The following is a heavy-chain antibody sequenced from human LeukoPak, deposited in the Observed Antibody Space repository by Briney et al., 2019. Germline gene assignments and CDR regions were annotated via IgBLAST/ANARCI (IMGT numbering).Heavy chain of an antibody. CDR2: ISYDGSNK. CDR1: GFTFRSYA. D-gene: IGHD6-13*01. CDR3: ASKPGYISSWEEYYFDY. J-gene: IGHJ4*02. V-gene: IGHV3-30-3*01. Sequence: GGSLRLSCAASGFTFRSYAMHWVRQAPGKGLEWVAVISYDGSNKYYADSVKGRFTISRDNSKNTLYLQMNSLRAEDTAVYYCASKPGYISSWEEYYFDYWGQGTLVTVSS.